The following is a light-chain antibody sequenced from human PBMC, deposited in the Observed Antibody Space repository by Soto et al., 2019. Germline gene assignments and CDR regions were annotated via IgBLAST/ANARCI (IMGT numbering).Light chain of an antibody. CDR3: SSYRISSTYV. CDR1: SSDVGSYNR. V-gene: IGLV2-18*02. J-gene: IGLJ1*01. Sequence: QSALTQPPSVSGSPGQSVAISCTGTSSDVGSYNRVSWYQQPPGTAPKLMIYDVNNRPSGVPDRFSGSKSGNTASLTISGLQAEDEADYYCSSYRISSTYVFGTGTKVTVL. CDR2: DVN.